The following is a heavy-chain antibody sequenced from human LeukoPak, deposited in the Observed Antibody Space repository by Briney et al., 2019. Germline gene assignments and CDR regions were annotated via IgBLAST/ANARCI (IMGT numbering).Heavy chain of an antibody. Sequence: PSETLSLTCTVSGYSISSGYYWGWIRQPPGKGLEWIGSIYHSGGTYYNPSLKSRVTISVDTSKDQFSLKLSSVTAADTAVYYCARGYCSGGSCYRLDYWGQGTLVTVSS. CDR3: ARGYCSGGSCYRLDY. J-gene: IGHJ4*02. V-gene: IGHV4-38-2*02. CDR2: IYHSGGT. CDR1: GYSISSGYY. D-gene: IGHD2-15*01.